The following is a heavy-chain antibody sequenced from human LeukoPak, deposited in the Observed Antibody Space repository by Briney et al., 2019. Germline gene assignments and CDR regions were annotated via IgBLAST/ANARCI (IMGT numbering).Heavy chain of an antibody. V-gene: IGHV3-21*01. CDR1: GFTFSSYS. D-gene: IGHD5-24*01. CDR3: ARAGERWLQNRYYFDY. Sequence: GGSLRLSCAASGFTFSSYSMNWVRQAPGKGLEWVSSISSSSSYIYYADSVKGRFTTSRDNAKNSLYLQMNSLRAEDTAVYYCARAGERWLQNRYYFDYWGQGTLVTVSS. J-gene: IGHJ4*02. CDR2: ISSSSSYI.